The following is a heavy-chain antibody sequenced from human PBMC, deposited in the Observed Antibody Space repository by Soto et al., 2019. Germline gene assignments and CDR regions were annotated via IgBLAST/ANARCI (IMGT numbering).Heavy chain of an antibody. CDR1: GDSMSGFY. CDR2: INYVGTTS. D-gene: IGHD3-10*01. V-gene: IGHV4-59*01. J-gene: IGHJ4*02. Sequence: SETLSLTCTVSGDSMSGFYWSWIRQTPGKGLEWIGYINYVGTTSYYSPSLQSQVTISLDSSNNQFSLILSSVTAADTAVYFCARFRRNYFDYWGQGTQVTVSS. CDR3: ARFRRNYFDY.